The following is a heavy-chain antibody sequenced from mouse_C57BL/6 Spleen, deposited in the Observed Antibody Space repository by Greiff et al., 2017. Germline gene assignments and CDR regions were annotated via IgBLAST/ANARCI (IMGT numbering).Heavy chain of an antibody. D-gene: IGHD1-1*01. CDR3: ATSSYYGSSGDYAMDY. V-gene: IGHV3-8*01. J-gene: IGHJ4*01. Sequence: VQLQQSGPGLAKPSQTLSLTCSVTGYSITSDYWNWIRKFPGNKLEYMGYISYSGSTYYNPSLKSRISITRDTSKNQYYLQLNSVTTEDTATYYCATSSYYGSSGDYAMDYWGQGTSVTVSS. CDR1: GYSITSDY. CDR2: ISYSGST.